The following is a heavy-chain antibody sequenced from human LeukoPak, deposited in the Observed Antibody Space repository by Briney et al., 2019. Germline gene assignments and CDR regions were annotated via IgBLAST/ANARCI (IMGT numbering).Heavy chain of an antibody. CDR3: AREVRATAYLPFDY. J-gene: IGHJ4*02. V-gene: IGHV4-4*07. D-gene: IGHD1-26*01. CDR2: IYTSGST. CDR1: GGSISSYY. Sequence: PSETLSLTCTVSGGSISSYYWSWIRQPAGKGLEWIGRIYTSGSTNYNPSLKSRVTMSVDTSKNQFSLKLSSVTAADTAVYYCAREVRATAYLPFDYWGQGTLVTVSS.